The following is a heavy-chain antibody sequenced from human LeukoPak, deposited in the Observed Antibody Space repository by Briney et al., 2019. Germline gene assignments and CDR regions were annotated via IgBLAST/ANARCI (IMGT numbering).Heavy chain of an antibody. CDR1: GYSISSGYY. D-gene: IGHD3-22*01. V-gene: IGHV4-38-2*02. CDR2: IYHSGST. CDR3: ARGTDSSGFYNSYFDP. Sequence: SETLSLTCTVSGYSISSGYYWGWIRPPPGKGLEWIGSIYHSGSTYYNPSLKSRVTISVDTSKNQFSLKLSSVTAADTAVYYCARGTDSSGFYNSYFDPWGQGTLVTVSS. J-gene: IGHJ5*02.